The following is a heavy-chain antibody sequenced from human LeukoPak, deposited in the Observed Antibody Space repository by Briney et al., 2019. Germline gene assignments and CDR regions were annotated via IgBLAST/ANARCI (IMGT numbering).Heavy chain of an antibody. V-gene: IGHV1-69*05. CDR1: GGTFSSYA. Sequence: GASVKVSCKASGGTFSSYAISWVRQAPGQGLEWMGRIIPIFGTANYAQKFQGRVTITTDESTSTAYMELSSLRSEDTAVYYCARARNFEYYMDVWGKGTTVTVSS. D-gene: IGHD1-1*01. J-gene: IGHJ6*03. CDR3: ARARNFEYYMDV. CDR2: IIPIFGTA.